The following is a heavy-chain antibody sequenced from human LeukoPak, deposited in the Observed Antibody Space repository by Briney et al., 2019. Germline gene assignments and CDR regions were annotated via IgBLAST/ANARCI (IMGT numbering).Heavy chain of an antibody. CDR2: VNPNSGNT. Sequence: ASVKVSCKASGYTFTSYDINWVRQATGQGLEWMGWVNPNSGNTGYAQKFQGRVTMTRNTSISTAYMELSSLRSEDTAVYYCAREASDYDFWSGYYSSDHLDYWGQGTLVTVSS. CDR3: AREASDYDFWSGYYSSDHLDY. V-gene: IGHV1-8*01. J-gene: IGHJ4*02. CDR1: GYTFTSYD. D-gene: IGHD3-3*01.